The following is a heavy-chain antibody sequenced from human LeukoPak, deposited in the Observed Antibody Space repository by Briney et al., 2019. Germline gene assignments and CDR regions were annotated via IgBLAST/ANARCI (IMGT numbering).Heavy chain of an antibody. V-gene: IGHV4-61*05. J-gene: IGHJ4*02. CDR3: ARGSRYDSSGYYY. D-gene: IGHD3-22*01. CDR2: IYYSGST. Sequence: SETLSLTCTVSGGSISSSSYYWGWIRQPPGKGLEWIGYIYYSGSTNYNPSLKSRGTISVDTSKNQFSLKLSSVTAADTAVYYCARGSRYDSSGYYYWGQGTLVTVSS. CDR1: GGSISSSSYY.